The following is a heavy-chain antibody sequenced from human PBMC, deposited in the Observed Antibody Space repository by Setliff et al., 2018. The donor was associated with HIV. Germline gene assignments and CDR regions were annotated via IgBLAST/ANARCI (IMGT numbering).Heavy chain of an antibody. D-gene: IGHD6-19*01. CDR1: GGSFNDYY. J-gene: IGHJ4*02. Sequence: SETLSLTCAVYGGSFNDYYWIWIRQPPGKGLEWIGEINHSGSTNYNPSLKSRITISVDTSKNQFSLKLRSVTAADTAVYYCEVAGQWGQGTLVTVSS. V-gene: IGHV4-34*01. CDR2: INHSGST. CDR3: EVAGQ.